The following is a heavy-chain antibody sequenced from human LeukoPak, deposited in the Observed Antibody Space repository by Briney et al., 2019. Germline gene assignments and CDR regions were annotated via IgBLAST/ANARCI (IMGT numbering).Heavy chain of an antibody. V-gene: IGHV3-74*01. CDR1: GFTFSSYW. CDR2: INSDGSST. J-gene: IGHJ4*02. CDR3: ARDRGYYYGSGGNY. D-gene: IGHD3-10*01. Sequence: GGSLRLSCAASGFTFSSYWMHWVRQAPGKGWVWVSRINSDGSSTSYADSVKGRFTISRDNAKNTLYLQMNSLRAEDTAVYYCARDRGYYYGSGGNYWGQGTLVTVSS.